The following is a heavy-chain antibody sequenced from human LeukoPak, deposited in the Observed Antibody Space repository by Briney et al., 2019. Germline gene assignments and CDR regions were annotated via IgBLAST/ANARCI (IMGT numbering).Heavy chain of an antibody. CDR1: GFTFSSYG. Sequence: GGSLRLSCAASGFTFSSYGMHWVRQAPGKGLEWVAVISYDGSNKYYADSVKGRFTISRDNSKNTLYLQMNSLRAEDTAVYYCAKVGPHYYYYMDVWGKGTTVTVSS. V-gene: IGHV3-30*18. J-gene: IGHJ6*03. D-gene: IGHD3-10*01. CDR3: AKVGPHYYYYMDV. CDR2: ISYDGSNK.